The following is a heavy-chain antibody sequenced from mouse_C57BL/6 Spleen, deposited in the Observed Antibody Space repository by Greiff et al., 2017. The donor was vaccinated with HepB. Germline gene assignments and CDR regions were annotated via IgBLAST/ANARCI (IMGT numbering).Heavy chain of an antibody. CDR3: ARRRIYYDYDGRYFDV. CDR2: INPNNGGT. V-gene: IGHV1-26*01. D-gene: IGHD2-4*01. CDR1: GYTFTDYY. Sequence: EVQLQQSGPELVKPGASVKISCKASGYTFTDYYMNWVKQSHGKSLEWIGDINPNNGGTSYNQKFKGKATLTVDKSSSTAYMELRSLTSEDSAVYYCARRRIYYDYDGRYFDVWGTGTTVTVSS. J-gene: IGHJ1*03.